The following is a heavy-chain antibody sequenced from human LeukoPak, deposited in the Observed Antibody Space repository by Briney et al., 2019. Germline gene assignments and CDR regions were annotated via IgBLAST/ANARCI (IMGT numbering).Heavy chain of an antibody. Sequence: GGSLRLSCAASEFTFSRYLMSWVRQAPGKGLEWVANIKEDGSVKNYLDSVRGRFTISRDNAKNSLYLQMNTLRAEDTAVYYCATAPLRGLDYYYMDVWGKGTTVTVSS. V-gene: IGHV3-7*01. CDR3: ATAPLRGLDYYYMDV. J-gene: IGHJ6*03. CDR2: IKEDGSVK. CDR1: EFTFSRYL. D-gene: IGHD4-17*01.